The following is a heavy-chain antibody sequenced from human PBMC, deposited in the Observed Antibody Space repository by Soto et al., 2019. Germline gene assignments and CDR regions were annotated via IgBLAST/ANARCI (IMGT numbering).Heavy chain of an antibody. D-gene: IGHD3-10*01. Sequence: QVQLVQSGAEVKKPGSSVKVSCKASGGTFSSSAISWVRQAPGQGLEWMGGIIPIFGTANYAQKFQGRVTITADESTSTAYMELSSLRSEDTAVYYCARGAPYGSGRYYYYYYGMDVWGQGTTVTVSS. J-gene: IGHJ6*02. CDR2: IIPIFGTA. CDR3: ARGAPYGSGRYYYYYYGMDV. V-gene: IGHV1-69*12. CDR1: GGTFSSSA.